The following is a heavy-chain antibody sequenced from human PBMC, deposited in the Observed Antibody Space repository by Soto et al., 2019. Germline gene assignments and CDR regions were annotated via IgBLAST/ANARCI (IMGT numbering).Heavy chain of an antibody. V-gene: IGHV3-23*01. CDR1: GFTFSSYA. CDR3: AKDFFVVVAATNAFDI. Sequence: EVQLLESGGGLVQPGGSLRLSCAASGFTFSSYAMSWVRQAPGKGLECVSAISGSGGSTYYADSVKGRFTISRDNSKNTLYLQMNSLRAEDTAVYYCAKDFFVVVAATNAFDIWGQGTMVTVSS. J-gene: IGHJ3*02. D-gene: IGHD2-15*01. CDR2: ISGSGGST.